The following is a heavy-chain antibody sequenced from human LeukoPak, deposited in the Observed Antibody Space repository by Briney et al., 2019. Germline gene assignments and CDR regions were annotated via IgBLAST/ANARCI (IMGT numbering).Heavy chain of an antibody. Sequence: PGGSLRLSCAASGFTVSSNYMSWVRQAPGKGLEWVSVIYSGGSTYYADSVKGRFTISRDNAKNSLYLQMNSLRAEDTAVYYCARDNSGLPYYFDYWGQGTLVTVSS. J-gene: IGHJ4*02. D-gene: IGHD3-10*01. V-gene: IGHV3-66*01. CDR1: GFTVSSNY. CDR3: ARDNSGLPYYFDY. CDR2: IYSGGST.